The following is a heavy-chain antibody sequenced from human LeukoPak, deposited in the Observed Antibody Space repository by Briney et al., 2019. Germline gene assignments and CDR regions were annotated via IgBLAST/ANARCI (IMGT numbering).Heavy chain of an antibody. J-gene: IGHJ4*02. CDR2: INPNSGGT. Sequence: ASVKVSCKASGYTFTGYYMHWVRQAPGQGLEWMGWINPNSGGTNYAQKFQGRVTMTRDTPISTAYMELSRLRSDDTAVYYCARGPHYGSGSYYDYWGQGTLVTVSS. D-gene: IGHD3-10*01. CDR3: ARGPHYGSGSYYDY. CDR1: GYTFTGYY. V-gene: IGHV1-2*02.